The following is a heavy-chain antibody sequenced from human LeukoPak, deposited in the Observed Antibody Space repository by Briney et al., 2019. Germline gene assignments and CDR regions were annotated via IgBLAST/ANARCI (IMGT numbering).Heavy chain of an antibody. CDR3: ARDLGYNYDY. V-gene: IGHV4-59*01. Sequence: PSETLSLTCTVSGGSISSYYWSWIRQPPGKGLEWIGYIYYNGSTNYNPSLKSRVTISVDTSKNQFSLKLSSVTAADTAVYYCARDLGYNYDYWGQGTLVTVSP. D-gene: IGHD5-24*01. CDR2: IYYNGST. CDR1: GGSISSYY. J-gene: IGHJ4*02.